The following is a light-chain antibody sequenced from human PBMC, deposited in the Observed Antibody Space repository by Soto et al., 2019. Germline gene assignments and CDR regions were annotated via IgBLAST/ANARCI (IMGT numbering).Light chain of an antibody. Sequence: EIVLTQSPGTLSLSPGERATLSCRASQSFNSIYLAWYQQKPGQAPRLLIYGASSRATGIPDRFSGSGSGTEFTLIISSLEPEDSAIYYCQQRSSWPPVFTFGQGTRLEIK. CDR1: QSFNSIY. CDR3: QQRSSWPPVFT. J-gene: IGKJ5*01. V-gene: IGKV3D-20*02. CDR2: GAS.